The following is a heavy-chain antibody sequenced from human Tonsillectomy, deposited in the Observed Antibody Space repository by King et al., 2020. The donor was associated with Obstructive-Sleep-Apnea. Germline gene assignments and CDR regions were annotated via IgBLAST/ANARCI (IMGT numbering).Heavy chain of an antibody. CDR2: IIPIVGAE. V-gene: IGHV1-69*06. Sequence: QLVQSGAEVKKPGSSVRVSCKPSGGTFISYAVTWVRQAPGQGLEWMGGIIPIVGAENYAQNFQGRVTITADTSTTTVYMELSSLTSKDTAVYYCASGWSQFGVPYYGLDVWGQGTTVTVSS. J-gene: IGHJ6*02. D-gene: IGHD5-24*01. CDR1: GGTFISYA. CDR3: ASGWSQFGVPYYGLDV.